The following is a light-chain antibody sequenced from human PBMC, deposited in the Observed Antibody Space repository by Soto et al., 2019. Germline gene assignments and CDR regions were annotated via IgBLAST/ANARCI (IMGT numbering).Light chain of an antibody. CDR3: QQFGNSPYT. CDR1: QTVSSTY. Sequence: EIVLTQSPGPLSLSPGEGATLSCRASQTVSSTYLAWYQQKPGRAPSLLIHGASTRAASIPDRFSASGSGTHFTLTINRLEPEDFAVYFCQQFGNSPYTFGQGTKVDIK. CDR2: GAS. J-gene: IGKJ2*01. V-gene: IGKV3-20*01.